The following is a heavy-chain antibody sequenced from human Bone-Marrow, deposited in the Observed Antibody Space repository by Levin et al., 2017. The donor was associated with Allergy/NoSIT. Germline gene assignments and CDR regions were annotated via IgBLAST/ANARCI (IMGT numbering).Heavy chain of an antibody. J-gene: IGHJ3*02. CDR1: GFTFRSYV. Sequence: PGGSLRLSCATSGFTFRSYVLTWVRQAPGRGLEWVSTMSGSGNTYYADSVKGRFTISRDNSKNTLNLQMNSLRAEDTAVYYCAKDRPTGAINVDAFDIWGQGTVVTVSS. D-gene: IGHD2-8*01. V-gene: IGHV3-23*01. CDR2: MSGSGNT. CDR3: AKDRPTGAINVDAFDI.